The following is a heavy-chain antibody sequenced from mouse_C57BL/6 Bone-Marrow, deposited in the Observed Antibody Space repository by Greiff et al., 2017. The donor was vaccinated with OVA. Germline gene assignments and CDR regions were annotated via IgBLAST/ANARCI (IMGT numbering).Heavy chain of an antibody. CDR3: ARGYYGVATWGVAD. CDR2: IHPHSGST. D-gene: IGHD1-1*01. Sequence: QVQLQQPGAELVKPGASVKLSCKASGYTFTSYWMHWVKQRPGQGLEWIGMIHPHSGSTNYTEKFKSKATLTVDKFSSTAYMPLSSLTSEESAVYYCARGYYGVATWGVADWGQGTLVTVSA. CDR1: GYTFTSYW. V-gene: IGHV1-64*01. J-gene: IGHJ3*01.